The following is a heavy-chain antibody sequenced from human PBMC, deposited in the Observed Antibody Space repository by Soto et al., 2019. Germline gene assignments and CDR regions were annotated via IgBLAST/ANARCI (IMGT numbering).Heavy chain of an antibody. D-gene: IGHD5-18*01. Sequence: GSLRLSGAASGFTFSAYDMHWVRQATGKGLEWVSGIGNAGDTYYPGSVKGRFTISRENAKNSLFLQVNSLRAEDTALYYCARSTAMGFFDYWGLGALVTVSS. CDR1: GFTFSAYD. CDR2: IGNAGDT. J-gene: IGHJ4*02. CDR3: ARSTAMGFFDY. V-gene: IGHV3-13*01.